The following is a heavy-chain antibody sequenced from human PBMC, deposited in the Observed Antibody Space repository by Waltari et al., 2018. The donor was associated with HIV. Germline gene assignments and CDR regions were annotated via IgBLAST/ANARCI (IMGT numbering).Heavy chain of an antibody. D-gene: IGHD3-3*01. V-gene: IGHV3-48*01. J-gene: IGHJ4*02. Sequence: EVHLVESGGGLVQPGGSLRLTCTASEATFSGYSMNWVRQAPWKGIDWISYISSRHSTMFYSDSVKGRFTISRDNAKNSLYLEMTNLRVEDTAVYYCATDFWSGHPDYWGQGTLVTVSS. CDR2: ISSRHSTM. CDR1: EATFSGYS. CDR3: ATDFWSGHPDY.